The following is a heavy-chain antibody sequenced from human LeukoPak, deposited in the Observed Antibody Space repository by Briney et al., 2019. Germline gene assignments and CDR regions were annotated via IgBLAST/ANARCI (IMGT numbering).Heavy chain of an antibody. Sequence: GASVKVSCKASGYTFTGYYMHWVRQAPGQGLEWMGWINPNSGGTNYAQKFQGWVTMTRDTSISTAYMELSRLRSDDTAAYYCARSSRGYSYGYEYYFDYWGQGTLVTVSS. CDR3: ARSSRGYSYGYEYYFDY. V-gene: IGHV1-2*04. D-gene: IGHD5-18*01. CDR1: GYTFTGYY. CDR2: INPNSGGT. J-gene: IGHJ4*02.